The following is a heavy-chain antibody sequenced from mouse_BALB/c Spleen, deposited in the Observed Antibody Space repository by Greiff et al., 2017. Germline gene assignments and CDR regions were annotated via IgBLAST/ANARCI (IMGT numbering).Heavy chain of an antibody. Sequence: QVQLQQSGAELAKPGASVKMSCKASGYTFTSYWMHWVKQRPGQGLEWIGYINPSTGYTEYNQKFKDKATLTADKSSSTAYMQLSSLTSEDSAVYYCARGYYGYDVGAMDYWGQGTSVTVSS. CDR3: ARGYYGYDVGAMDY. CDR2: INPSTGYT. CDR1: GYTFTSYW. J-gene: IGHJ4*01. D-gene: IGHD2-2*01. V-gene: IGHV1-7*01.